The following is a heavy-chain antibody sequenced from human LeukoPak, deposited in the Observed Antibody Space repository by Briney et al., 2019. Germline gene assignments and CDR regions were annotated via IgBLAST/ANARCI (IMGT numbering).Heavy chain of an antibody. J-gene: IGHJ4*02. D-gene: IGHD2-8*01. V-gene: IGHV3-48*03. Sequence: GGSLRLSCAASGFTFSTYEMNWVRQAPGKGLEWVSYIGGGGSTIYYADSVKGRFTISRDNAKKSLYLQMNSLRAEDTAVYYCARDNGNKYYFDYWGQGTLVTVSS. CDR2: IGGGGSTI. CDR3: ARDNGNKYYFDY. CDR1: GFTFSTYE.